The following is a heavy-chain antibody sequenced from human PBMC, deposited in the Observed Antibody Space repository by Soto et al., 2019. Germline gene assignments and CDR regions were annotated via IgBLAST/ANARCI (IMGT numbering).Heavy chain of an antibody. CDR2: IYYSGST. CDR1: GGSISSSSYY. CDR3: ASQGDSSGYYIDY. J-gene: IGHJ4*02. Sequence: QLQLQESGPGLVKPSETLSLTCTVSGGSISSSSYYWGWIRQPPGKGLEWIGSIYYSGSTYYNPSLTSRVTISVDTSKNQFSLKLSSVTAADTAVYYCASQGDSSGYYIDYWGQGTLVTVSS. V-gene: IGHV4-39*01. D-gene: IGHD3-22*01.